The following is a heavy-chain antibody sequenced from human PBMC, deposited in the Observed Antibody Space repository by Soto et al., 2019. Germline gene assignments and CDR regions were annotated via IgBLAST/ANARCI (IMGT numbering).Heavy chain of an antibody. Sequence: LSLTCTVSGGSVSSGSYYWSWIRQPPGKGLEWIGYIYYSGSTNYNPSLKSRVTISVDTSKNQFSLKLSSVTAADTAVYYCARAFDYEEGTDYWGQGTLVTVSS. D-gene: IGHD4-17*01. J-gene: IGHJ4*02. CDR3: ARAFDYEEGTDY. V-gene: IGHV4-61*01. CDR1: GGSVSSGSYY. CDR2: IYYSGST.